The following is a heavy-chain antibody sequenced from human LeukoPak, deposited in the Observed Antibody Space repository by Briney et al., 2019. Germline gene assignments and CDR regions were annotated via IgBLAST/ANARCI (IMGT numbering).Heavy chain of an antibody. CDR2: ISGSGGST. Sequence: GGSLRLSCAASGFTFSSYAMSWVRQAPGKGLEWVSAISGSGGSTYYADSVKGRFTISRDNSKNTLYLQMNSLRPEDTAVYYCATEGRYCTTTSCSWAGAFDFWGQGTVVTVSS. V-gene: IGHV3-23*01. CDR1: GFTFSSYA. D-gene: IGHD2-2*01. CDR3: ATEGRYCTTTSCSWAGAFDF. J-gene: IGHJ3*01.